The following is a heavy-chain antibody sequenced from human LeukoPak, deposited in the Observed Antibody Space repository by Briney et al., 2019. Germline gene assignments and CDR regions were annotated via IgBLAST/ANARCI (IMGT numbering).Heavy chain of an antibody. CDR3: ARAPFSGSSSPRDRPHDAFDI. D-gene: IGHD6-6*01. CDR2: IYHSGST. V-gene: IGHV4-61*08. Sequence: PSETLSPTCTVSGGSISSGGYYWSWIRQPPGKGLEWIGYIYHSGSTNYNPSLKSRVTISVDTSKNQFSLKLSSVTAADTAVYYCARAPFSGSSSPRDRPHDAFDIWGQGTMVTVSS. CDR1: GGSISSGGYY. J-gene: IGHJ3*02.